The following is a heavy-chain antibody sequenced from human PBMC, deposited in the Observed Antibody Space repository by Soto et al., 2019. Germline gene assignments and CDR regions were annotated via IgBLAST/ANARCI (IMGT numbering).Heavy chain of an antibody. Sequence: VGSLRISCAASGFTFSSYSMNWVRQAPGKRLEWVSSISSSSSYIYYADSVKGRFTISRDNAKNSLYLQMNSLRAEDTAVYYGARDEYSSSAGAHWGQGTLVTV. CDR1: GFTFSSYS. V-gene: IGHV3-21*04. J-gene: IGHJ4*02. CDR3: ARDEYSSSAGAH. D-gene: IGHD6-6*01. CDR2: ISSSSSYI.